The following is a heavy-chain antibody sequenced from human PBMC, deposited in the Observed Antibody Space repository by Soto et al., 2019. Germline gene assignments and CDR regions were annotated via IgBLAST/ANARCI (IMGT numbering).Heavy chain of an antibody. CDR2: IYYSGNT. D-gene: IGHD5-12*01. Sequence: SETLSLTCTVSGGSISSSSYYWSWIRQPPGKGLEWIGYIYYSGNTNYNPSLKSRVTISVDTSKNHFSLRLISVAAADTAIYFCAREGNLGRWLQPLDFWGQGTLVTVSS. J-gene: IGHJ4*02. V-gene: IGHV4-61*03. CDR3: AREGNLGRWLQPLDF. CDR1: GGSISSSSYY.